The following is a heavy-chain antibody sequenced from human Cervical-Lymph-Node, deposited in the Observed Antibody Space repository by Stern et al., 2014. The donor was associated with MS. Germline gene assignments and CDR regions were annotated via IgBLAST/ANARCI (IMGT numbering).Heavy chain of an antibody. J-gene: IGHJ4*02. CDR3: GREVAMTAGLLGF. Sequence: EVQLVESGAEVKKPGESLKIACKGSGYSFSSYWIAWVRQMPGKGLEWMGMIFVSDSETRYSPSFEGQVTISVDKSTSTAYLHWSSLKASDTARYYCGREVAMTAGLLGFWGQGTQVIVS. V-gene: IGHV5-51*01. CDR1: GYSFSSYW. CDR2: IFVSDSET. D-gene: IGHD3-22*01.